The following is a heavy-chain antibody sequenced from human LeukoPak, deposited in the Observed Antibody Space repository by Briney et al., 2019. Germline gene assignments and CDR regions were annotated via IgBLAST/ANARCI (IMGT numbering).Heavy chain of an antibody. CDR2: ISAYNGNT. V-gene: IGHV1-18*04. D-gene: IGHD3-16*02. CDR1: GYTFTSYG. Sequence: ASVKVSCKASGYTFTSYGISWVRQAPGQGLEWMGWISAYNGNTNYAQKLQGRVTMTTDTSTSTAYMELRSLRSDDTAVYYCARGPRIMITFGGVIVGNWFDPWGQGTLVTVSS. CDR3: ARGPRIMITFGGVIVGNWFDP. J-gene: IGHJ5*02.